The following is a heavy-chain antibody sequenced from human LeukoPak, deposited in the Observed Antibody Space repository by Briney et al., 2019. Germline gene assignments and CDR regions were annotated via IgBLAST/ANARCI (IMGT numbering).Heavy chain of an antibody. D-gene: IGHD1-1*01. V-gene: IGHV6-1*01. Sequence: SQTLSLTCAISGDSVSSNTVSWNWIRQSPSRGLEWLGRTFYKSKWDNDYASSVESRITISPDTSKNQFSLHLSSVTPEDTAVYYCVRDGHWKYDHWGQGTLVTVSS. CDR2: TFYKSKWDN. J-gene: IGHJ4*02. CDR3: VRDGHWKYDH. CDR1: GDSVSSNTVS.